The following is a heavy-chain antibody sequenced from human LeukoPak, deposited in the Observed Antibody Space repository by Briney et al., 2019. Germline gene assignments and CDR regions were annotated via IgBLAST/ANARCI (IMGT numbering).Heavy chain of an antibody. J-gene: IGHJ4*02. D-gene: IGHD6-13*01. CDR2: IWSDGNNK. V-gene: IGHV3-33*01. Sequence: PGGSLRLSCAASGFTFSTYGFHWVRQAPGKGLEWVAVIWSDGNNKYYADSVKGRFTISRDNSKNTLYLQMNSLRAEDTAVYYCARIRHSSSWYYFDYWGQGTLVTVSS. CDR1: GFTFSTYG. CDR3: ARIRHSSSWYYFDY.